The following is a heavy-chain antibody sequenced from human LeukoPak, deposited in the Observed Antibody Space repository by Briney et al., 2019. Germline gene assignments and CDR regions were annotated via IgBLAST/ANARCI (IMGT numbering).Heavy chain of an antibody. CDR3: AREGAMATILFDY. Sequence: SVKVSCKASGGTFSSYAISWVRQAPGQGLEWMGGIIPIFGTANYALKFQGRVTITADESTSTAYMELSSLRSEDTAVYYCAREGAMATILFDYWGQGTLVTVSS. V-gene: IGHV1-69*13. CDR1: GGTFSSYA. J-gene: IGHJ4*02. CDR2: IIPIFGTA. D-gene: IGHD5-24*01.